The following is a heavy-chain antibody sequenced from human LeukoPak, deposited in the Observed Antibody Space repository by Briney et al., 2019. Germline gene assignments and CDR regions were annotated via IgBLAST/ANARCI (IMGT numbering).Heavy chain of an antibody. CDR3: TRYSGSTGRGLDY. Sequence: GGSLRLSCAASGFTFSDHYMDWVRQAPGKGLEWVSRTRNKANSYTTEYAASVKGRFTISRDDLKNSLYLQMNSLKIEDTAVYYCTRYSGSTGRGLDYWGQGTLVTVSS. V-gene: IGHV3-72*01. CDR2: TRNKANSYTT. CDR1: GFTFSDHY. J-gene: IGHJ4*02. D-gene: IGHD1-26*01.